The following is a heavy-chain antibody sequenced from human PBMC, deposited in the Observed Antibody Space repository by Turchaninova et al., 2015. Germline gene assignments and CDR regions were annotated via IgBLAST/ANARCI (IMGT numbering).Heavy chain of an antibody. CDR1: GGSFNNDY. CDR2: SNHSVYT. V-gene: IGHV4-34*02. J-gene: IGHJ4*02. Sequence: QVQLQQWGAGLLKPSETLSPTCAVYGGSFNNDYWSWIRQSPGNGLEWIGESNHSVYTNYSPSLKSRVTISVDTSKTQFSLKVKSVTAADTAIYYCARGGVYYFDYWGQGTLVTVSS. CDR3: ARGGVYYFDY. D-gene: IGHD3-10*01.